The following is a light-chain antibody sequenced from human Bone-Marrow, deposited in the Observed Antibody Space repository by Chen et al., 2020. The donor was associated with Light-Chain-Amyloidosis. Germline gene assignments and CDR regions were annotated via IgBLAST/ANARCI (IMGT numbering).Light chain of an antibody. CDR1: QSISNY. J-gene: IGKJ3*01. CDR3: QQSYTTPRVT. Sequence: DIQMTQSPSSLSASVGDRVTIACRASQSISNYLNWYQQKPGKAPKLLIYAASSLQSGVPSRFSGSGSGTDFTLTINSLLPEDFATYYCQQSYTTPRVTFGPGTKVDIK. V-gene: IGKV1-39*01. CDR2: AAS.